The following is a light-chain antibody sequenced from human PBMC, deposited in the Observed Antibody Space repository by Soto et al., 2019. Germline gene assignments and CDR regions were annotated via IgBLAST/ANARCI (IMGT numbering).Light chain of an antibody. CDR3: QQSYNTPIT. J-gene: IGKJ5*01. Sequence: DIPMTQSPSSLSASLGDRLTITCRASQTISNYLNWYQQKPGRAPELLVYATSSLQSGVPSRFTGSGSGTHFTLTISGLQPADFATYFCQQSYNTPITFGQGTRLEI. CDR1: QTISNY. V-gene: IGKV1-39*01. CDR2: ATS.